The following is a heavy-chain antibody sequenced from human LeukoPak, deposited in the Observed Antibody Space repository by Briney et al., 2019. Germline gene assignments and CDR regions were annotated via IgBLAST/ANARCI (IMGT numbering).Heavy chain of an antibody. CDR2: IYYSGST. CDR3: ARFTPYYDILTGYSHFDY. V-gene: IGHV4-59*01. J-gene: IGHJ4*02. Sequence: SETLSLTCTVSGDSISSYYWSWIRQPPGKGLEWIGYIYYSGSTNYNPSLKSRVTISVDTSKNQFSLKLSSVTAADTAVYYCARFTPYYDILTGYSHFDYWGQGTLVTVSS. CDR1: GDSISSYY. D-gene: IGHD3-9*01.